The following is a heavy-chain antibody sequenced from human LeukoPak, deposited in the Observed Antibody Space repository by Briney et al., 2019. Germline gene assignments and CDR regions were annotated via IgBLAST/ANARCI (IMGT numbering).Heavy chain of an antibody. CDR1: GGSFSGYY. D-gene: IGHD2-2*02. Sequence: SETLSLTCAVYGGSFSGYYWSWIRQPPGKGLEWIGEINHSGSTNYNPSLKSRVTISVDTSKNQFSLKLSSVTAADTAVYYCARVHIVVVPAAITGTIYYYYGMDVWGQGTTVTVSS. J-gene: IGHJ6*02. CDR2: INHSGST. V-gene: IGHV4-34*01. CDR3: ARVHIVVVPAAITGTIYYYYGMDV.